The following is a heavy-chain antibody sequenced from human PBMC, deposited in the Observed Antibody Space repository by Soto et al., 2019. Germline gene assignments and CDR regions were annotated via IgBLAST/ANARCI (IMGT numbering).Heavy chain of an antibody. V-gene: IGHV4-34*01. CDR3: ARESHDILTGPPWVWYFDL. J-gene: IGHJ2*01. Sequence: QVQLQQWGAGPLRPLETLSLTCGVSGGSFSGYYWARIRQSPGKGLEWIGEINDRGSINYNPSLKGRVSISVDTSKNHYSLNLRSVTAADTAVYYCARESHDILTGPPWVWYFDLWGRGTLVTVSS. CDR1: GGSFSGYY. CDR2: INDRGSI. D-gene: IGHD3-9*01.